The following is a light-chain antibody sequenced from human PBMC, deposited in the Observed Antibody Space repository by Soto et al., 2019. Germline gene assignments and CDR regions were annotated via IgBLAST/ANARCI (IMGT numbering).Light chain of an antibody. V-gene: IGLV2-8*01. CDR3: SSYAGSDNPYV. CDR2: QVN. J-gene: IGLJ1*01. Sequence: QSALTQPPSASGSPGQSVTISCTGTSSDFGGYDYVSWYQQHPGKVPKLMIYQVNRRPSGVPDRFFGSKSGNTASLTVSGLQAEDEADYYCSSYAGSDNPYVFGSGTKVTVL. CDR1: SSDFGGYDY.